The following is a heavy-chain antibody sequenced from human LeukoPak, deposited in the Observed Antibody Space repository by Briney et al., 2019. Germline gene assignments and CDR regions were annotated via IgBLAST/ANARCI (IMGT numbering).Heavy chain of an antibody. Sequence: GGSLRLSCAASGFTFSSYSMNWVRQAPGKGLEWVSRINSDGSSTSYADSVKGRFTISRDNAKNTLYLQMNSLRAEDTAVYYCAREVYDFWSGYYYYYMDVWGKGTTVTVSS. J-gene: IGHJ6*03. CDR2: INSDGSST. CDR1: GFTFSSYS. CDR3: AREVYDFWSGYYYYYMDV. D-gene: IGHD3-3*01. V-gene: IGHV3-74*01.